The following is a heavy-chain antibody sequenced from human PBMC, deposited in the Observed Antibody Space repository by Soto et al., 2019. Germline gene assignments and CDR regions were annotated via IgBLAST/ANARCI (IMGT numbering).Heavy chain of an antibody. J-gene: IGHJ3*02. CDR3: ASAPPNCSGGSCYNDAFDI. Sequence: GASVKVSCKASGGTFSSYTISWVRQAPGQGLEWMGRIIPILGIANYAQKFQGRVTITADKSTSTAYMELSSLRSEDTAVYYCASAPPNCSGGSCYNDAFDIWGQGTRVTVSS. CDR2: IIPILGIA. D-gene: IGHD2-15*01. CDR1: GGTFSSYT. V-gene: IGHV1-69*02.